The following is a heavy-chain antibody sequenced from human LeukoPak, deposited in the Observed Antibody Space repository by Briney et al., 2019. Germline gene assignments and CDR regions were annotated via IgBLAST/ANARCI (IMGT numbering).Heavy chain of an antibody. CDR3: ARVGRVAARPLGWFDP. CDR1: GYTFTSYY. CDR2: INPSGGST. Sequence: GASVKVSCKASGYTFTSYYMHWVRQAPGQGLEWMGIINPSGGSTSYAQKFQGRVTMTRDTSTSTVYMELSSLRSEDTAVYYCARVGRVAARPLGWFDPWGQGTLVTVSS. J-gene: IGHJ5*02. V-gene: IGHV1-46*01. D-gene: IGHD6-6*01.